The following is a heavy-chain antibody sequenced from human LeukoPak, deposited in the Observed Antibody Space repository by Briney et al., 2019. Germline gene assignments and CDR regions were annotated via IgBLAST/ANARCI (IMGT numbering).Heavy chain of an antibody. V-gene: IGHV3-30-3*01. CDR2: ISYDGSNK. CDR1: GFTFSSYA. Sequence: GGSLRLSCAVSGFTFSSYAMHWVRQAPGKGLEWVAVISYDGSNKYYADSVKGRFTISRDNSKNTLYLQMNGLRAEDTAVYYCARPSGVGAGYFDYWGQGTLVTVSS. CDR3: ARPSGVGAGYFDY. D-gene: IGHD1-26*01. J-gene: IGHJ4*02.